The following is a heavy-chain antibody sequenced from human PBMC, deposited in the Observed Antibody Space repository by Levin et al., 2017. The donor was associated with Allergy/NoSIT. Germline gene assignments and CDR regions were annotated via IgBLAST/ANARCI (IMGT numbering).Heavy chain of an antibody. CDR2: IYYSGST. V-gene: IGHV4-39*01. CDR3: ASQKLFMVRGVITINWFDP. CDR1: GGSISSSSYY. D-gene: IGHD3-10*01. Sequence: SETLSLTCTVSGGSISSSSYYWGWIRQPPGKGLEWIGSIYYSGSTYYNPSLKSRVTISVDTSKNQFSLKLSSVTAADTAVYYCASQKLFMVRGVITINWFDPWGQGTLVTVSS. J-gene: IGHJ5*02.